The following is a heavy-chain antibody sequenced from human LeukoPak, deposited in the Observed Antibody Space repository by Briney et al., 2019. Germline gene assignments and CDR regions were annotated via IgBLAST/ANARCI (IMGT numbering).Heavy chain of an antibody. J-gene: IGHJ6*03. V-gene: IGHV4-59*01. CDR3: ARLGDEIAVSGLKYYHYSHTDV. D-gene: IGHD6-19*01. CDR1: GGSIRDFY. Sequence: PSETLSLTCSVSGGSIRDFYCTWIRHPPGTGLEWIGYIYYKGTTNYNPSLRGRVLMSVDTSRSQFSLSLTSVTPADTAVYFCARLGDEIAVSGLKYYHYSHTDVWGSGTTVAVSS. CDR2: IYYKGTT.